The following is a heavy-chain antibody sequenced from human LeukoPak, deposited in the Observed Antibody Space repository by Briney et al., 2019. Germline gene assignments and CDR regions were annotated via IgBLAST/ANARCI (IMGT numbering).Heavy chain of an antibody. J-gene: IGHJ4*02. D-gene: IGHD2-15*01. CDR1: GGTFSSYA. Sequence: ASVKVSCKASGGTFSSYAISWVRQAPGQGLEWMGRIIPILGIANYAQKFQGRVTITADKSTSTAYMELSSLRSEDTAVYYCATKGGPYCSGGSCYDYWGQGTLVTVSS. CDR3: ATKGGPYCSGGSCYDY. V-gene: IGHV1-69*04. CDR2: IIPILGIA.